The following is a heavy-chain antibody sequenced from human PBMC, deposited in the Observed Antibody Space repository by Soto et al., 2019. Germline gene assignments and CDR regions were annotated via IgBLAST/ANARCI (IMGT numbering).Heavy chain of an antibody. D-gene: IGHD5-18*01. CDR3: ARRGPDTAMVNGYFDY. V-gene: IGHV2-70*01. CDR1: GFSLITSGMC. Sequence: SGPTLVNPTQTLTLTFTFSGFSLITSGMCVSWIRQPPGKALEWLALIDWDDDKYYSTSLKTRLTISKDTSKNQVVLTMTNMDPVDTATYYCARRGPDTAMVNGYFDYWGQGTLVTVAS. J-gene: IGHJ4*02. CDR2: IDWDDDK.